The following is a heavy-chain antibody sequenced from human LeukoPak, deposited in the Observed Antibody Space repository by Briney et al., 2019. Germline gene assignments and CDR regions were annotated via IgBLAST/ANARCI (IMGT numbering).Heavy chain of an antibody. CDR3: ARDMSLESAYGMDV. D-gene: IGHD3-16*01. CDR1: GYTFTSYG. J-gene: IGHJ6*02. Sequence: GASVKVSCKASGYTFTSYGISWVRQAPGQGLEWMGWISAYNGNTNYAQKLQGRVTMTTDTSTSTAYTELRSLRSDDTAVYYCARDMSLESAYGMDVWGQGTTVTVSS. V-gene: IGHV1-18*01. CDR2: ISAYNGNT.